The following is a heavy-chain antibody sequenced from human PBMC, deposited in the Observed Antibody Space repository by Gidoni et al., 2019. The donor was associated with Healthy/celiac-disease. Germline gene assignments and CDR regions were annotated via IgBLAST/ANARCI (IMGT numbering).Heavy chain of an antibody. CDR1: GYTFTGYY. CDR3: ARVRGGDGMDV. J-gene: IGHJ6*02. CDR2: IKPKSGGT. V-gene: IGHV1-2*06. D-gene: IGHD3-16*01. Sequence: QVQLVQSGAEVKKPGASVKVSCKASGYTFTGYYMHWVRQAPGQVLEWMGRIKPKSGGTNYAQKVQGRVTMTRDTSISTAYRELSRLRSDDTAVYYCARVRGGDGMDVWGQGTTVTVSS.